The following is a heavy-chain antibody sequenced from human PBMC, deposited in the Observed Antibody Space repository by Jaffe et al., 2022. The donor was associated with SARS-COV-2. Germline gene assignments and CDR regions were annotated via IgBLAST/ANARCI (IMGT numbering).Heavy chain of an antibody. J-gene: IGHJ6*02. CDR3: ARDRRSSSWYRDYYYGMDV. Sequence: QVQLQESGPGLVKPSETLSLTCTVSGGSISSYYWSWIRQPPGKGLEWIGYIYYSGSTNYNPSLKSRVTISVDTSKNQFSLKLSSVTAADTAVYYCARDRRSSSWYRDYYYGMDVWGQGTTVTVSS. V-gene: IGHV4-59*01. CDR1: GGSISSYY. D-gene: IGHD6-13*01. CDR2: IYYSGST.